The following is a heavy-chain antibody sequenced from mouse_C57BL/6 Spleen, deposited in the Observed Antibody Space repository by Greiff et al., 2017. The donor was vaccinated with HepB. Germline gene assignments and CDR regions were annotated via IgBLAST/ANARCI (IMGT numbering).Heavy chain of an antibody. CDR3: ARLPYYHGSSWSDY. J-gene: IGHJ2*01. Sequence: QVQLQQPGAELVKPGASVKLSCKASGYTFTSYWMHWVKQRPGQGLEWIGMIHPNSGSTNYNEKFKSKATLTVDKSSSTAYMQLSSLTSEDSAVYYCARLPYYHGSSWSDYWGQGTTLTVSS. V-gene: IGHV1-64*01. D-gene: IGHD1-1*01. CDR1: GYTFTSYW. CDR2: IHPNSGST.